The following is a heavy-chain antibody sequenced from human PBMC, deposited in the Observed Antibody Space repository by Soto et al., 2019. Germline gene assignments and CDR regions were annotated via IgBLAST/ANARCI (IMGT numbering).Heavy chain of an antibody. CDR3: ARGFEVTTYYYYYGMDV. CDR1: GYTFTSYD. J-gene: IGHJ6*02. CDR2: MNPNSGNT. D-gene: IGHD4-17*01. V-gene: IGHV1-8*01. Sequence: QVQLVQSGAEVKKPGASVKVSCKASGYTFTSYDINWVRQATGQGLEWMGWMNPNSGNTGYAQKFQGRVTMTRNTSISTAYMELSRLRSEDTAVYYCARGFEVTTYYYYYGMDVWGQGTTVTVSS.